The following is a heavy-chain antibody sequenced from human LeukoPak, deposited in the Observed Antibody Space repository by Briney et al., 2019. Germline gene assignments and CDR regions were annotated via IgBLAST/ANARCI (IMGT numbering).Heavy chain of an antibody. CDR3: AKDTSVARYCTNDIWSPFDY. V-gene: IGHV3-23*01. CDR1: GFTFSSYA. CDR2: MSDSGGDT. J-gene: IGHJ4*02. Sequence: PGGSLRLSCAASGFTFSSYAMSWVRQAPGKGLQWVSAMSDSGGDTYDADYVKGRFTISRDNSKNTLYLQMNSLRAEDTAVYYCAKDTSVARYCTNDIWSPFDYWGRGTLVTVSS. D-gene: IGHD2-8*01.